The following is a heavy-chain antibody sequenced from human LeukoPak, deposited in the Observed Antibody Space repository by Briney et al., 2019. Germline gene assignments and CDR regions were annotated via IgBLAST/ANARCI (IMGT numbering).Heavy chain of an antibody. CDR3: ARLYQPLIDAFDI. CDR2: INPSGGST. D-gene: IGHD2-2*01. Sequence: ASVKVSCKASAYTFTDYYVHWVRQAPGQGLEWMGIINPSGGSTSYAQKFQGRVTMTRDTSTSTVYMELSSLRSEDTAVYYCARLYQPLIDAFDIWGQGTMVTVSS. V-gene: IGHV1-46*01. J-gene: IGHJ3*02. CDR1: AYTFTDYY.